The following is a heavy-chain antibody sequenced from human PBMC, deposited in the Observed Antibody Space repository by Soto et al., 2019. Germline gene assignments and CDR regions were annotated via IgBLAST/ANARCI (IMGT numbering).Heavy chain of an antibody. J-gene: IGHJ4*02. V-gene: IGHV1-3*01. D-gene: IGHD3-16*02. CDR3: ARDRLVRDDYVWGSYRPFDY. Sequence: ASVKVSCKASGYTFTRYTMNWVRQAPGQRLEWMGWINPDNGNTKSSQKFQDRVIITRDTSASTAYMDLSSLRSEDTAVYYCARDRLVRDDYVWGSYRPFDYWGQGTLVTVSS. CDR2: INPDNGNT. CDR1: GYTFTRYT.